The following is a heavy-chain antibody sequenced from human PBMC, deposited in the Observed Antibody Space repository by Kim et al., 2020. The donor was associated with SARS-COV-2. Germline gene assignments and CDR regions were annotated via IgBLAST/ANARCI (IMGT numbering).Heavy chain of an antibody. CDR3: ARVRARDYGDYIYYYGMDD. CDR1: GGSISSYY. J-gene: IGHJ6*02. V-gene: IGHV4-4*07. Sequence: SETLSLTCTVSGGSISSYYWSWIRQPAGKGLEWIGRIYTSGSTNYNPSLKSRVTMSVDTSKNQFSLKLSSVTAADTAVYYCARVRARDYGDYIYYYGMDDWGQGTTVTVSS. D-gene: IGHD4-17*01. CDR2: IYTSGST.